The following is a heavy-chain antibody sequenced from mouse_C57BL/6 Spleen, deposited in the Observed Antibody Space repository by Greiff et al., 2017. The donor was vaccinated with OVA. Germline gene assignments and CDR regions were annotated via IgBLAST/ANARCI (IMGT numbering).Heavy chain of an antibody. CDR3: ARGDSFDV. CDR2: IDPSDSYT. Sequence: QVQLQQPGAELVMPGASVKLSCKASGYTFTSYWMHWVKQRPGQGLEWIGEIDPSDSYTNYNQKFKGKSTLTVDKSSSTAYMQLSSLTSEDSAVYYCARGDSFDVWGTGTTVTVSS. CDR1: GYTFTSYW. J-gene: IGHJ1*03. V-gene: IGHV1-69*01.